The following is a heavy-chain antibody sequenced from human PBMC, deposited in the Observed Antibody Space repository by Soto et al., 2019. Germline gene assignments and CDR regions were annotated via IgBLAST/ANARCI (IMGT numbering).Heavy chain of an antibody. J-gene: IGHJ3*02. V-gene: IGHV6-1*01. CDR2: TYYRSKWYN. Sequence: PSQTLSLTCAISGDSVSSNSAAWNWIRQSPSRGLEWLGRTYYRSKWYNDYAVSVKSRITINPDTSKNQFSLQLNSVTPEDTAVYYCARDKEYSSGWYEYAFDIWGQGTMVTVSS. D-gene: IGHD6-19*01. CDR1: GDSVSSNSAA. CDR3: ARDKEYSSGWYEYAFDI.